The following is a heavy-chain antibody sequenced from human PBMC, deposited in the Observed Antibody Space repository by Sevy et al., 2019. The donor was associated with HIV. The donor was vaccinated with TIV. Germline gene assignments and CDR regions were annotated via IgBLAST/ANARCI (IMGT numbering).Heavy chain of an antibody. CDR3: TRGPNTPMALVGSSPSWFDP. CDR2: IRSKAYGGTT. V-gene: IGHV3-49*03. CDR1: GFTFGDYA. J-gene: IGHJ5*02. Sequence: GGSLRLSCTTSGFTFGDYAMSWFRQAPGKGLEWAGFIRSKAYGGTTEYAASVKGRFTISRDDSKSIAYLQMNSLKTEDTAIYFCTRGPNTPMALVGSSPSWFDPWGQGTLVTVSS. D-gene: IGHD5-18*01.